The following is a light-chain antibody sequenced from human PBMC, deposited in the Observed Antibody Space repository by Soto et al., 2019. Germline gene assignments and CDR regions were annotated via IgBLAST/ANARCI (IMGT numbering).Light chain of an antibody. CDR3: SSRTSTSTRV. CDR1: TRDVGGYNS. Sequence: QSVLTQPASVSGSPGQSITISCNGTTRDVGGYNSVSWYQQHPGKAPELMIYDVSNRPSGISYRFSGSKSGNTASLTISGLQAEDEADYYCSSRTSTSTRVFGTGTKVTVL. V-gene: IGLV2-14*01. J-gene: IGLJ1*01. CDR2: DVS.